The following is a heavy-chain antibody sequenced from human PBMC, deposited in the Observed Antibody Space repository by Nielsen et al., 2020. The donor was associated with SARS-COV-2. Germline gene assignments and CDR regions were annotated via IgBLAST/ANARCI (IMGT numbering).Heavy chain of an antibody. Sequence: GESLKISCAASGFTFSSYAMSWVRQAPGKGLEWVSAISGSGGSTYYADSVKGRFTISRDNAKNTLYLQMNSLRAEDTAVYYCARDPDIAAAGYFDYWGQGTLVTVSS. V-gene: IGHV3-23*01. D-gene: IGHD6-13*01. J-gene: IGHJ4*02. CDR1: GFTFSSYA. CDR2: ISGSGGST. CDR3: ARDPDIAAAGYFDY.